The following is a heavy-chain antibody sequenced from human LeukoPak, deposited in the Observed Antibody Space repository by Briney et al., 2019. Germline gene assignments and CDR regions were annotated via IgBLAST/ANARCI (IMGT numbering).Heavy chain of an antibody. CDR2: IHSSEGT. J-gene: IGHJ6*04. D-gene: IGHD4-17*01. CDR1: GASISTYY. Sequence: PSETLSLTCTVTGASISTYYWSWIRQPPGKGLECIGYIHSSEGTAHNASLKSRLTISLDTSKNQFSLTLSSVTAADTAVYYCARHVYGEGMVVWGKGTTVTVSS. V-gene: IGHV4-59*08. CDR3: ARHVYGEGMVV.